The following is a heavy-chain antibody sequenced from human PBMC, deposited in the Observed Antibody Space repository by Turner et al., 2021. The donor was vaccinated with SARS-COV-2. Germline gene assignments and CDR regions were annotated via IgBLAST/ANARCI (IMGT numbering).Heavy chain of an antibody. CDR1: GGSLSSSTYY. CDR2: IYYSGST. J-gene: IGHJ6*02. V-gene: IGHV4-39*01. D-gene: IGHD5-18*01. Sequence: QLQLHASGPGLVKRSATLSLTRTVPGGSLSSSTYYWGWIRQPPGKGLEWIGNIYYSGSTYYNPSLKRRVIRSVDTSKNQSSLKLSSVTGADTAVYYCARLMDTAMDYYGMDVWGQGTTVTVSS. CDR3: ARLMDTAMDYYGMDV.